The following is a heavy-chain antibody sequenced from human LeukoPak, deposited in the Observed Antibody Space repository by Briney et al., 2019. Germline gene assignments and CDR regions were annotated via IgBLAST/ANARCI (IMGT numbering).Heavy chain of an antibody. CDR2: ISASVRGS. CDR3: AAGSGWYDY. J-gene: IGHJ4*02. Sequence: GGSLRLSCVASGLTFSRSAMTWVRQAPGKGLEWVSTISASVRGSYYAASVNGRFTLSRDNSKDTLFLQMNSLRAEDTAIYYGAAGSGWYDYWGQGTLVTVSS. V-gene: IGHV3-23*01. D-gene: IGHD6-19*01. CDR1: GLTFSRSA.